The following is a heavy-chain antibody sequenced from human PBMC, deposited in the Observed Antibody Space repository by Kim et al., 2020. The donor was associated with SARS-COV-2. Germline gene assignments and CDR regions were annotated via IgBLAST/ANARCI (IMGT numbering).Heavy chain of an antibody. CDR3: AREGSGYYGSGSYYYYYYFGMYV. Sequence: GGSLRLSCAASGFTFSSYEMNWVRQAPGKGLEWVSYISSSGSTIYYADSVKGRLTISRDNAKNSLYLQMNSLRAEDTAVYYCAREGSGYYGSGSYYYYYYFGMYVWGQGTTVTLSS. V-gene: IGHV3-48*03. J-gene: IGHJ6*02. D-gene: IGHD3-10*01. CDR2: ISSSGSTI. CDR1: GFTFSSYE.